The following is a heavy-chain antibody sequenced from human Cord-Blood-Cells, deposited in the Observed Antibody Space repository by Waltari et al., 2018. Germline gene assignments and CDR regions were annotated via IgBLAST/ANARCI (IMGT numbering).Heavy chain of an antibody. CDR2: ISSSSSTI. J-gene: IGHJ2*01. V-gene: IGHV3-48*01. Sequence: EVQLVESGGGLVQPGGSLRLSCAASGFTFSSLCITWFRQAPGKGLEWVSYISSSSSTIYYADSVKGRFTISRDNAKNSLYLQMNSLRAEDTAVYYCASGADSYGDYWYFDLWGRGTLVTVSS. D-gene: IGHD4-17*01. CDR3: ASGADSYGDYWYFDL. CDR1: GFTFSSLC.